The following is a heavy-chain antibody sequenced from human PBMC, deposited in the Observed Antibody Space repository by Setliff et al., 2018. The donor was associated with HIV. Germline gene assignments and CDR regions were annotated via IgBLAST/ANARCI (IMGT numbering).Heavy chain of an antibody. CDR1: GGSIRGSNYY. J-gene: IGHJ4*02. D-gene: IGHD6-6*01. V-gene: IGHV4-39*07. CDR3: ARLVDSAAVPQDYFDY. Sequence: SETLSLTCTVSGGSIRGSNYYWAWIRQPPGKGLEWIGSSYYSGSTDYNPSLKSRVTMSVDTSKNQFSLKLSSVTAADTAVYYCARLVDSAAVPQDYFDYWGQGTLVTVSS. CDR2: SYYSGST.